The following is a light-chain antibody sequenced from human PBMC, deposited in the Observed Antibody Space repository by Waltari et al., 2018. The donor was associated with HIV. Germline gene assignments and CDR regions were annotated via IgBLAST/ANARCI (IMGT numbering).Light chain of an antibody. J-gene: IGLJ3*02. CDR3: AAWDDSLSGWV. CDR2: RNN. CDR1: SSNIGHNY. Sequence: QSVLTQPPSASGTPGQRVTISCSGRSSNIGHNYVYWYNQLPGTAPKILIYRNNQRPSGVPDRFSGSKSGTSASLAISGLRSEDEADYYCAAWDDSLSGWVFGGGTKLTVL. V-gene: IGLV1-47*01.